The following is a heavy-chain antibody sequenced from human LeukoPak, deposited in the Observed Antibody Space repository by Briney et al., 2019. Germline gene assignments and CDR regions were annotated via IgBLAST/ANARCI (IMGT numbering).Heavy chain of an antibody. V-gene: IGHV4-34*01. CDR1: GGSFSGYY. D-gene: IGHD2-2*01. Sequence: SETLSLTCAVYGGSFSGYYWSWIRRPPGKGLEWIGEINHSGSTNYNPSLKSRVTISVDTSKNQFSLKLSSVTAADTAVYYCARKSKEYCSSTSCYVLGHWFDPWGQGTLVTVSS. CDR2: INHSGST. J-gene: IGHJ5*02. CDR3: ARKSKEYCSSTSCYVLGHWFDP.